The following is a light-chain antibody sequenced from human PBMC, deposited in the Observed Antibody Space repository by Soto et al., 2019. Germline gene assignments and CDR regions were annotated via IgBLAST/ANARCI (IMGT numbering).Light chain of an antibody. J-gene: IGKJ3*01. CDR2: DAS. Sequence: DIQMTQSPSSLSASLGDRVTITCQASQDIVTFLNWYQQKPGSAPKLLIYDASNLETGVPSRFSGSGSGTHFTFTVSSLQPEDVATYYCQYSRHLPLFGPGTKVDIK. V-gene: IGKV1-33*01. CDR3: QYSRHLPL. CDR1: QDIVTF.